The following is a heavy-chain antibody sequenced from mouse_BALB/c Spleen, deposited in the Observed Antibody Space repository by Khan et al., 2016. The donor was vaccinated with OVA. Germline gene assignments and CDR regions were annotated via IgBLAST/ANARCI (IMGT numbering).Heavy chain of an antibody. D-gene: IGHD2-12*01. V-gene: IGHV1-5*01. CDR3: TRGGYSSFAY. CDR1: GYSFTSYL. Sequence: VRLQQSGTVLARPGASVKMSCKASGYSFTSYLIHWVKQRSGQGLEWIGDIYPGNSETTYNQKFKDKAKLTAGTSASTAYMELSSLTNEDSAVYYCTRGGYSSFAYWGQGTLVTVSA. CDR2: IYPGNSET. J-gene: IGHJ3*01.